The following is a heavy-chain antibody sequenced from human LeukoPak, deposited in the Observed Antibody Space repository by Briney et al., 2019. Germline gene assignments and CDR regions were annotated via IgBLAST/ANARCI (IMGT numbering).Heavy chain of an antibody. Sequence: SETLSLTCTVSGGSISSSSYYWGWIRQPPGKGLEWIGSISYSGSTYYNPSLKSRVAISVDTSKNQFSLKLSSVAAADTAVYYCARSVDSLLNFDYWGQGTLVTVSS. V-gene: IGHV4-39*01. J-gene: IGHJ4*02. CDR1: GGSISSSSYY. CDR2: ISYSGST. CDR3: ARSVDSLLNFDY. D-gene: IGHD3-22*01.